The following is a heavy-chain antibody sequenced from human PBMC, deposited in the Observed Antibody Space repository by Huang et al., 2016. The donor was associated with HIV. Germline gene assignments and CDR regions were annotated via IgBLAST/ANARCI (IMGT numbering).Heavy chain of an antibody. J-gene: IGHJ6*02. V-gene: IGHV3-48*02. CDR2: ISSSSGTI. Sequence: EVQLVESGGGLVQPGGSLRLSCAASAFTFSSYSMNWVRQAPGKGREWVSYISSSSGTIYYADAVKGRFTIARDNAKNSLYLQMNSLRDEDTAVYYCARVGDIVVVPYYYYYGMDVWGQGTTVTVSS. D-gene: IGHD2-2*01. CDR3: ARVGDIVVVPYYYYYGMDV. CDR1: AFTFSSYS.